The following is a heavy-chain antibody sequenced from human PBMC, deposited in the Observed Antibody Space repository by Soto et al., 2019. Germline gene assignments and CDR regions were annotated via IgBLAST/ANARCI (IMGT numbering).Heavy chain of an antibody. Sequence: SETLSLTCTVSGGSISSGGYSWSWIRQPPGKGLEWIGYTYYSGSTYYNPSLKSRITISVDTSKNQFSLKLSSVTAADTAVYYCARGEFYYGSGSYDYWGQGTLVTV. CDR1: GGSISSGGYS. J-gene: IGHJ4*02. D-gene: IGHD3-10*01. CDR3: ARGEFYYGSGSYDY. V-gene: IGHV4-31*03. CDR2: TYYSGST.